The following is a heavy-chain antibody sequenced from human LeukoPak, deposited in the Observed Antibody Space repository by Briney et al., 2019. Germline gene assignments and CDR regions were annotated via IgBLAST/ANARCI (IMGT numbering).Heavy chain of an antibody. CDR1: GYTFTGYY. D-gene: IGHD2-15*01. CDR2: INPNSGDT. V-gene: IGHV1-2*02. J-gene: IGHJ4*02. CDR3: ASSFPQGTHYCSGGSCYGY. Sequence: ASVKVSXKASGYTFTGYYMHWVRQAPGQGLEWMGWINPNSGDTNYAQKFQGRVTMTRDTSISTAYMELSRLRSDDTAVYYCASSFPQGTHYCSGGSCYGYWGQGTLVTVSS.